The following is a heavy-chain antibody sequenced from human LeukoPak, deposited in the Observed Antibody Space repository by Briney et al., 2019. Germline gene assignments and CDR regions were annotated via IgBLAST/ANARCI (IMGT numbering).Heavy chain of an antibody. V-gene: IGHV5-51*01. CDR2: IYPGDSDT. Sequence: GESLKISCKGSGSSFTSYWIGWVRQMPGKGLEWMGIIYPGDSDTRYSPSFQGQVTISADKSISTAYLQWSSLKASDTAMYYCARSGGPFFGVAEHANYYYYYMDVWGKGTTVTVSS. CDR1: GSSFTSYW. D-gene: IGHD3-3*01. CDR3: ARSGGPFFGVAEHANYYYYYMDV. J-gene: IGHJ6*03.